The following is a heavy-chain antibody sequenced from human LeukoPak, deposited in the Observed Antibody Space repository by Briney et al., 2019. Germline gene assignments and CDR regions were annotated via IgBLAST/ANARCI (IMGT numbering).Heavy chain of an antibody. CDR2: LSSSSSYI. D-gene: IGHD1-26*01. CDR1: GFIFSSYN. J-gene: IGHJ4*02. CDR3: ARGEGHDRLYYFDY. V-gene: IGHV3-21*01. Sequence: PGGSLRLSCAASGFIFSSYNMNWVRQAPGKGLEWVSSLSSSSSYIYYADSVKGRFTVSRDNAKNSLYLQMNSLRAEDTAVYYCARGEGHDRLYYFDYWGQGTLVTVSS.